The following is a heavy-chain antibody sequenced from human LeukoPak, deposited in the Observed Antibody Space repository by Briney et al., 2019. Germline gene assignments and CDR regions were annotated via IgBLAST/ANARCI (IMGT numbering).Heavy chain of an antibody. V-gene: IGHV1-3*01. Sequence: ASVKISCKASGYTFTSYAMHWVRQAPGHRLEWIGWINARNGNTKYSHKCQGTVTLTRDTSASTAYMEMSSLRSEDTAVYYCAREKMITGLDPWGQGTLVTVSS. CDR2: INARNGNT. CDR3: AREKMITGLDP. J-gene: IGHJ5*02. CDR1: GYTFTSYA. D-gene: IGHD3-16*01.